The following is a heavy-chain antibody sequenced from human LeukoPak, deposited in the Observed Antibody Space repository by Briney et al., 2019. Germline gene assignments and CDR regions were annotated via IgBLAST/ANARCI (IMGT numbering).Heavy chain of an antibody. CDR3: ASPLRYFDWLSPPELDY. J-gene: IGHJ4*02. D-gene: IGHD3-9*01. Sequence: ASVKVSCKASGYTFTSYAMNWVRQAPGQGLEWMGWINTNTGNPTYAQGFTGRFVFSLDTSVSTAYLQISSLKAEDTAVYYCASPLRYFDWLSPPELDYWGQGTLVTVSS. V-gene: IGHV7-4-1*02. CDR2: INTNTGNP. CDR1: GYTFTSYA.